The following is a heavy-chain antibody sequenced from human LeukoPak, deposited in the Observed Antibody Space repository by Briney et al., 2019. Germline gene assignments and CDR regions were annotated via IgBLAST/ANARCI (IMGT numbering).Heavy chain of an antibody. D-gene: IGHD3-10*01. CDR2: ISGSGGST. J-gene: IGHJ4*02. Sequence: GGSLRLSCSASGFTLSDYHMNWVRQAPGKGLEWVSAISGSGGSTSYADSVKGRFTISRDTSKNMLYLQMNSLRAEDTAVYYCAKDLRYYGSGRGYYFDYWGQGTLVTVSS. CDR3: AKDLRYYGSGRGYYFDY. CDR1: GFTLSDYH. V-gene: IGHV3-23*01.